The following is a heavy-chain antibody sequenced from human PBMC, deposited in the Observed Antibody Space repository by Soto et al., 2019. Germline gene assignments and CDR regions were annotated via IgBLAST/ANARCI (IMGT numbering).Heavy chain of an antibody. V-gene: IGHV4-39*01. Sequence: ASETLSLTCTVSGGSISSSSYYWGWIRQPPGQGLEWIGSIYYSGSTYYNPSLKSRVTISVDTSKNQFSLKLSSVTAADTAVYYCARLPRLLRSYDFWSGDSSYYYGMDVWGQGTTVTVSS. CDR2: IYYSGST. J-gene: IGHJ6*02. CDR1: GGSISSSSYY. D-gene: IGHD3-3*01. CDR3: ARLPRLLRSYDFWSGDSSYYYGMDV.